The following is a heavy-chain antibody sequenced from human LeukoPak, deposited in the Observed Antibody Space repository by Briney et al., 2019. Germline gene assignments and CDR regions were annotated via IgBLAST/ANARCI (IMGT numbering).Heavy chain of an antibody. D-gene: IGHD6-13*01. V-gene: IGHV3-23*01. CDR1: GFTFSSYA. CDR3: ASKQHLEY. CDR2: ISGSGGST. J-gene: IGHJ4*02. Sequence: PGGSLRLSCAASGFTFSSYAMSWVRQAPGKGLEWVSAISGSGGSTNYADSVKGRFTISRDNAKNSLYLQMNSLRAEDTAVYYCASKQHLEYWGQGTLVTVSS.